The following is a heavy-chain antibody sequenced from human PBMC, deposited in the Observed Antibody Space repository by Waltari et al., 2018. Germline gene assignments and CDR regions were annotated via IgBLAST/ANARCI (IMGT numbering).Heavy chain of an antibody. V-gene: IGHV4-34*01. CDR2: INHRGST. J-gene: IGHJ4*02. Sequence: QVQLQQWGAGLLKPSETLSLTCAVYGGSFSGYYWSWIRQPPGQGLEWIGEINHRGSTNYNPSLKSRVTISVDTSKNQFSLKLSSVTAADTSVYYCARTPQLIVLAYLDYWGQGTLVTVSS. D-gene: IGHD2-8*02. CDR1: GGSFSGYY. CDR3: ARTPQLIVLAYLDY.